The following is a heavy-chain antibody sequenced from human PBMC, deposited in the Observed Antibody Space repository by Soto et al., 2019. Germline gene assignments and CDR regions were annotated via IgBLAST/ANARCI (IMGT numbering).Heavy chain of an antibody. Sequence: GGSLRLSCAASGFTFSSYAMSWVRQAPGKGLEWVSAISGSDGSTYYPDSVKGRFTISRDNSKNTLDLQMHSLRAEDTAVYYCARYIVGPYYFDYWGQGTPVTVSS. V-gene: IGHV3-23*01. D-gene: IGHD2-2*01. CDR1: GFTFSSYA. J-gene: IGHJ4*02. CDR2: ISGSDGST. CDR3: ARYIVGPYYFDY.